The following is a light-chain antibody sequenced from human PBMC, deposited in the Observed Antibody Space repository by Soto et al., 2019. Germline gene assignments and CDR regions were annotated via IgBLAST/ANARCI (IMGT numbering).Light chain of an antibody. J-gene: IGKJ4*01. CDR1: QSISSC. CDR3: HQLTYYPLT. V-gene: IGKV1-9*01. Sequence: DIQMTQYPSTLSASVGDRVTITCRASQSISSCLAWYQQKPGKAPKLLIYAASTLQSGVPSRFSGSGSGTEYSLTISSLQPEDFTTYYCHQLTYYPLTFGGGTNVDI. CDR2: AAS.